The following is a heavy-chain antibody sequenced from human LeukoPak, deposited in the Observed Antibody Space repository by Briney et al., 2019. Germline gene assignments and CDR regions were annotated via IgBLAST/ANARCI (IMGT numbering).Heavy chain of an antibody. V-gene: IGHV4-4*07. CDR3: ARGIADPYSFDS. D-gene: IGHD6-13*01. CDR1: GGSIDFY. J-gene: IGHJ4*02. CDR2: IYSTGST. Sequence: SEPLSLTCTVSGGSIDFYWSWIRQPAGKGLEWIGRIYSTGSTNYSPSLKSRVTMSVDKSKNQFYLNLSFVTAADTAVYYCARGIADPYSFDSWGQGTLVTVSS.